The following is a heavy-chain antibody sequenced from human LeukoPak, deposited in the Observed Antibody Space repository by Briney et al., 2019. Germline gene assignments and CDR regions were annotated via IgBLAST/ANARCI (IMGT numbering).Heavy chain of an antibody. CDR3: ARTFGDYYGSSGYYPQAY. CDR1: GYTFTSYG. V-gene: IGHV1-18*01. CDR2: ISAYNGNT. D-gene: IGHD3-22*01. Sequence: ASVKVSCKASGYTFTSYGISWVRQAPGQGLEWMGWISAYNGNTNYAQKLQGRVTMTTDTSTSTAYMELRSLRSDDTAVYYCARTFGDYYGSSGYYPQAYWGQGTLVTVSS. J-gene: IGHJ4*02.